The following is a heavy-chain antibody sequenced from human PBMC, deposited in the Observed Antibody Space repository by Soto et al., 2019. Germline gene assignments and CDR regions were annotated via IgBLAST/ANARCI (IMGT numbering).Heavy chain of an antibody. CDR1: GFSLSNARMG. D-gene: IGHD3-10*01. Sequence: ESGPTLVNPTETLTLTCTVSGFSLSNARMGVSWIRQPPGKALEWLAHIFSNDEKSYSTSLKSRLTISKDTSKSQVVLTMTNMDPVDTATYYCARIMLLWFGEPNWFDPWGQGTLVTVSS. CDR3: ARIMLLWFGEPNWFDP. CDR2: IFSNDEK. J-gene: IGHJ5*02. V-gene: IGHV2-26*01.